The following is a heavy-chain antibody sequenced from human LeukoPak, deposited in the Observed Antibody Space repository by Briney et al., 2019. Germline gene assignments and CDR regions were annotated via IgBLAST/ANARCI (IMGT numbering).Heavy chain of an antibody. CDR3: ARRRGGSGNYYMDV. CDR2: IYYSGST. Sequence: SSETLSLTCTVSGGSISSYYWSWIRQPPGKGLEWIGYIYYSGSTNYNPSLKSRVTISVDTSKNQFSLKLSSVTAADTAVYYCARRRGGSGNYYMDVWGKGTTVTVSS. J-gene: IGHJ6*03. D-gene: IGHD3-10*01. CDR1: GGSISSYY. V-gene: IGHV4-59*08.